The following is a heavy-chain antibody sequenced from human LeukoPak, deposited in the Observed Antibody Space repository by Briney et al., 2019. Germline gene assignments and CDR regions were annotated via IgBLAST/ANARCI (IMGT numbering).Heavy chain of an antibody. CDR1: GGSFSGYY. Sequence: NPSETLSLTCAVYGGSFSGYYWSWVRQPPGKGLEWIGEINHSGSTNYNTSLKRRVTISVDTSTNQSSLKLSSVTAADTAVYYCARVRVTPYSSSWYVGWFDPGGQGTLVTVSP. D-gene: IGHD6-13*01. J-gene: IGHJ5*02. CDR2: INHSGST. CDR3: ARVRVTPYSSSWYVGWFDP. V-gene: IGHV4-34*01.